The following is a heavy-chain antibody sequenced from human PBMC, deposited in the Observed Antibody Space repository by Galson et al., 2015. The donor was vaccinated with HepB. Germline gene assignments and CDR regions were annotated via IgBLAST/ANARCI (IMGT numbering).Heavy chain of an antibody. Sequence: SLRLSCAASGFTFSNYNMNWVRQAPGKGLEWVSSISNSSSYIYYADSVKGRFTISRDNAKNSLYLQMNSLRAEDTAVYYCTRVHYYDNSGYYIWGQATMVTVSS. CDR3: TRVHYYDNSGYYI. V-gene: IGHV3-21*01. J-gene: IGHJ3*02. CDR2: ISNSSSYI. D-gene: IGHD3-22*01. CDR1: GFTFSNYN.